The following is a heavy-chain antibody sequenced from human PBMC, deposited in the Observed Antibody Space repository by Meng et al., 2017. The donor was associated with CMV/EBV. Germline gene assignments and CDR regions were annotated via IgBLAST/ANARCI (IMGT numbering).Heavy chain of an antibody. CDR2: IYYSGST. V-gene: IGHV4-30-4*08. Sequence: QVQESGPGLVKPSPTLSLTCTGSGGSISSGDYYWSWIRQPPGKGLEWIGYIYYSGSTYYNPSLKSRVTISVDTSKNQFSLKLSSVTAADTAVYYCARDNRRGGVDYWGQGTLVTVSS. J-gene: IGHJ4*02. CDR1: GGSISSGDYY. D-gene: IGHD3-3*01. CDR3: ARDNRRGGVDY.